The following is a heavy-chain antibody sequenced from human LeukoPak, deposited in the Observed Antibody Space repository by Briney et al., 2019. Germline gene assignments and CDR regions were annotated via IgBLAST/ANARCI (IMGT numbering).Heavy chain of an antibody. D-gene: IGHD3-3*01. J-gene: IGHJ4*02. CDR3: ARDGTYYDFWSGYPTTFDY. Sequence: ASVKVSCKASGYTFTGYYMHWVRQAPGQGLEWMGWTNPNSGGTNYAQNFQGRVTMTRDTSISTAYMELSRLRSDDTAVYYCARDGTYYDFWSGYPTTFDYWGQGTLVTVSS. V-gene: IGHV1-2*02. CDR1: GYTFTGYY. CDR2: TNPNSGGT.